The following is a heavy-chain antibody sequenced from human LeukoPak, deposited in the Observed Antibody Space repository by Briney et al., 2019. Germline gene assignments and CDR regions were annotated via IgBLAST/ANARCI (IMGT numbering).Heavy chain of an antibody. CDR1: GFIFRNYW. CDR3: ARGVIVRGRLDP. D-gene: IGHD3-16*02. J-gene: IGHJ5*02. V-gene: IGHV3-7*01. Sequence: PGGSLRLSCVVSGFIFRNYWMSWVRQAPGKGPEWVANIKEDGSEKYYVESVKGRFTISRDNAKNSLYLQMSSLRAEDTAVYYCARGVIVRGRLDPWGQGTLVTVSS. CDR2: IKEDGSEK.